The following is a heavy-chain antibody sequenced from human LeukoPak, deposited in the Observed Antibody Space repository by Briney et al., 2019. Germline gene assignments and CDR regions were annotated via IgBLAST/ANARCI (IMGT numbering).Heavy chain of an antibody. V-gene: IGHV3-7*01. CDR3: TRVEETATTAAIIRKYSYYYYYMDV. D-gene: IGHD4-11*01. J-gene: IGHJ6*03. CDR1: GFTFSTYR. Sequence: GGTLRLSCAASGFTFSTYRMSWVRQAPGKGLEWVANIKQDGSEKHYVDSVKGRFTISRDNAKNSLYLQMSSLRAEDTAVYYCTRVEETATTAAIIRKYSYYYYYMDVWGKGNTVTVSS. CDR2: IKQDGSEK.